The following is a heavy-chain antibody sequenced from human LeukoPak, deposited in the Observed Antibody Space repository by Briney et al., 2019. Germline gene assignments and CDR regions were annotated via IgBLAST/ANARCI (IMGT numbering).Heavy chain of an antibody. CDR3: ARWDYYDSSEARSNWFDP. D-gene: IGHD3-22*01. Sequence: PSETLSLTCAVYGGSFSGYYWSWIRQPPGKGLEWIGEINHSGSTNYNPSLKSRVTISVDTPKNQFSLKLSSVTAADTAVYYCARWDYYDSSEARSNWFDPWGQGTLVTVSS. CDR1: GGSFSGYY. J-gene: IGHJ5*02. V-gene: IGHV4-34*01. CDR2: INHSGST.